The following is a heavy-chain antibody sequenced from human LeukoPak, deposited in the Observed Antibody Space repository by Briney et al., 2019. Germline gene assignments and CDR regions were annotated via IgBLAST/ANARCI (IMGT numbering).Heavy chain of an antibody. CDR2: IYYSGST. V-gene: IGHV4-59*01. D-gene: IGHD1-26*01. J-gene: IGHJ4*02. Sequence: SETLSLTCTVSGGSISSYHWSCFRQPPGKGLEWIGYIYYSGSTSYNPSLKSRVTMSVDTSKNQFSLKVSSVTAADTAVYYCATLTVGGATSYWGQGTLVTVSS. CDR1: GGSISSYH. CDR3: ATLTVGGATSY.